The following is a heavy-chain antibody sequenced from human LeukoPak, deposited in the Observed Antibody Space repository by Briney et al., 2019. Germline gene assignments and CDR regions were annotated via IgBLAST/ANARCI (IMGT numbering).Heavy chain of an antibody. CDR3: ASGPHYYGACY. CDR2: IIPICGTA. D-gene: IGHD3-10*01. J-gene: IGHJ4*02. Sequence: ASVKVSCKASGGTFSSYAISWVRQAPGQGLEWMGRIIPICGTANYAQKFQGRVTITTDESTSTAYMELSSLRSEDTAVYYCASGPHYYGACYWGQGTLVTVSS. V-gene: IGHV1-69*05. CDR1: GGTFSSYA.